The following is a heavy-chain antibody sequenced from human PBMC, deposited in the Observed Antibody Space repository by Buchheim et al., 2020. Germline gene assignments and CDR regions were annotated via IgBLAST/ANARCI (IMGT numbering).Heavy chain of an antibody. CDR1: GFTFSDYY. V-gene: IGHV3-11*01. J-gene: IGHJ6*02. CDR2: ISSSGSTI. CDR3: ARDKGYCSSTSCYIPYYYYGMDV. D-gene: IGHD2-2*02. Sequence: QVQLVESGGGLVKPGGSLRLSCAASGFTFSDYYMSWIRQAPGKGLEWVSYISSSGSTIYYADSVKGRFTISRDNAKNSLYLQMHSLRAEDTAVYYCARDKGYCSSTSCYIPYYYYGMDVWGQGTT.